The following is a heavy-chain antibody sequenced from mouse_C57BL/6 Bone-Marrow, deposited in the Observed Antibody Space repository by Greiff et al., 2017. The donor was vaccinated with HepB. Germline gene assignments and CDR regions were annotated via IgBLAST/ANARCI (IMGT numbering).Heavy chain of an antibody. Sequence: VQLKESGAELVKPGDSVKMSCKASGYTFTSYWLTWVKQRPGKGLEWIGDIYPGSGSTNYNEKFKSKATLTVDTSSSTAYMQLSSLTSEDSAVYYCARKVAYWGQGTLVTVSA. CDR1: GYTFTSYW. J-gene: IGHJ3*01. V-gene: IGHV1-55*01. CDR3: ARKVAY. CDR2: IYPGSGST.